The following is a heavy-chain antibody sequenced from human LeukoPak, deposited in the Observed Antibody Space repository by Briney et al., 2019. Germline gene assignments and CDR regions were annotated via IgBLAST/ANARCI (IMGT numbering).Heavy chain of an antibody. Sequence: GGSLRLSCVASGFTVSSNYMSWVRQAPGKGLEWVSVIYSGGSTYYADSVKGQFTISRDNSKNTLYLQMNSLRAEDTAVYYCARLTGGHVDYWGQGTLVTVSS. CDR2: IYSGGST. J-gene: IGHJ4*02. CDR1: GFTVSSNY. D-gene: IGHD3-10*01. V-gene: IGHV3-53*01. CDR3: ARLTGGHVDY.